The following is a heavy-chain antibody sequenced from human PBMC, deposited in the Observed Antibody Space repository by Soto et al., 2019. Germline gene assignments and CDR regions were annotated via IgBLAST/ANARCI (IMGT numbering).Heavy chain of an antibody. D-gene: IGHD4-4*01. J-gene: IGHJ4*02. Sequence: QVQLVESGGGVVQPGRSLRLSCAASGFTFSSYGMHWVRQAPGKGLEWVAVISYDGSNKYYADSVKGRFTISRDNSKNTLYLQMNSLRAEATAVYYCAKADYIGYYFDYWGQGTLVTVSS. CDR1: GFTFSSYG. CDR2: ISYDGSNK. V-gene: IGHV3-30*18. CDR3: AKADYIGYYFDY.